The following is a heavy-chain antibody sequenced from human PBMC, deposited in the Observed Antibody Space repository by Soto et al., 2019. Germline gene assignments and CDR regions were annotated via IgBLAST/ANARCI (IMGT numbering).Heavy chain of an antibody. CDR1: GYTFTSYG. CDR3: ARHFSDIVVVVAATPLDY. CDR2: ISAYNGNT. Sequence: QVQLVQSGAEVKKPGASVKVSCKASGYTFTSYGISWVRQAPGQGLEWMGWISAYNGNTNYAQKLQGRGTMTTETATSTAYMELRSLRSDDTAVYYCARHFSDIVVVVAATPLDYWGQGTLVTVSS. J-gene: IGHJ4*02. D-gene: IGHD2-15*01. V-gene: IGHV1-18*01.